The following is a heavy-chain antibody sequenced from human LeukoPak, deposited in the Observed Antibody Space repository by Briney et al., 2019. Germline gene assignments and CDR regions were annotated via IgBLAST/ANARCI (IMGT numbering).Heavy chain of an antibody. Sequence: GGSLRLSCAASGFTFSRYDMHWVRQASGKGLEWVSAIGSAGDTYYPGSVKGRFTISRDNSKNTLYLQMNSLRAEDTAVYYCAKEAGSGSYPYYFDYWGQGTLVTVSS. CDR2: IGSAGDT. J-gene: IGHJ4*02. CDR1: GFTFSRYD. CDR3: AKEAGSGSYPYYFDY. D-gene: IGHD3-10*01. V-gene: IGHV3-13*01.